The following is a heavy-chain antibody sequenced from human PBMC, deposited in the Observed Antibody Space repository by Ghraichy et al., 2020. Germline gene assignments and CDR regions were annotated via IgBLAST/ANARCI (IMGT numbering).Heavy chain of an antibody. CDR3: ASDLFEGQYYYGSGSSPGWFDP. CDR2: IYYSGST. CDR1: GGSISSSSYY. V-gene: IGHV4-39*07. J-gene: IGHJ5*02. Sequence: SETLSLTCTVSGGSISSSSYYWGWIRQPPGKGLEWIGSIYYSGSTYYNPSLKSRVTISVDTSKNQFSLKLSSVTAADTAVYYCASDLFEGQYYYGSGSSPGWFDPWGQGTLVTVSS. D-gene: IGHD3-10*01.